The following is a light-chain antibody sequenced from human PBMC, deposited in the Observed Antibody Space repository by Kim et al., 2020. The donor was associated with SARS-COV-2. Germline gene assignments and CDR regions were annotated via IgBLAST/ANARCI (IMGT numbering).Light chain of an antibody. CDR3: QSYDSSNWV. CDR1: SGSIASNY. V-gene: IGLV6-57*02. Sequence: NFMLTQPHSVSESPGKTVTISCTGSSGSIASNYVQWYQQRPGSAPTTVIYEDNQRPSGVPDRFSGSIDSSSNSASLTISGLKTEDEVDYYCQSYDSSNWVFGGGTQLTVL. CDR2: EDN. J-gene: IGLJ3*02.